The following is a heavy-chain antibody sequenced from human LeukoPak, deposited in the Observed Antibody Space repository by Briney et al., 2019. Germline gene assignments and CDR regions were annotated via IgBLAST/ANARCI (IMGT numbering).Heavy chain of an antibody. CDR2: TGASGITT. CDR3: ARASYTVTPDY. Sequence: GGSLRLSCAASGFPFSSYAMSWVRQAPGKGLEWVSGTGASGITTHYAGSVKGRFTLSRDNAKNSLYLQMNSLRAEDTAVYYCARASYTVTPDYWGQGTLVTVSS. D-gene: IGHD4-17*01. J-gene: IGHJ4*02. V-gene: IGHV3-23*01. CDR1: GFPFSSYA.